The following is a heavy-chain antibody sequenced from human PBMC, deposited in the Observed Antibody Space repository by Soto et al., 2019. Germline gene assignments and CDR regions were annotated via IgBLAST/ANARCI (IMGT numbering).Heavy chain of an antibody. CDR2: ISYDGSNK. CDR1: GFTFSSYA. D-gene: IGHD6-19*01. CDR3: ARDCDPVAGVGSADY. Sequence: QVQLVESGGGVVQPGRSLRLSCAASGFTFSSYAMHWVRQAPGKGLEWVAVISYDGSNKYYADSVKGRFTISRDNSKNTLYLQMNSLRAEDTAVYYCARDCDPVAGVGSADYWGQGTLVTVSS. J-gene: IGHJ4*02. V-gene: IGHV3-30-3*01.